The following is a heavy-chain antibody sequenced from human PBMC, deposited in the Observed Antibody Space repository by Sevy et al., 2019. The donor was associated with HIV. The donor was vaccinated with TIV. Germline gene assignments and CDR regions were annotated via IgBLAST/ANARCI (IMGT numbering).Heavy chain of an antibody. J-gene: IGHJ4*02. Sequence: ASVKVSCKASGGTFSSYAISWVRQAPGQGLEWMGGIIPIFGTANYAQKFQGRVTVTADESTSTAYMELSSLRSEDTAVYYCARGLIATCRGGGYYFDYWGQGTLVTVSS. V-gene: IGHV1-69*13. CDR3: ARGLIATCRGGGYYFDY. D-gene: IGHD6-6*01. CDR1: GGTFSSYA. CDR2: IIPIFGTA.